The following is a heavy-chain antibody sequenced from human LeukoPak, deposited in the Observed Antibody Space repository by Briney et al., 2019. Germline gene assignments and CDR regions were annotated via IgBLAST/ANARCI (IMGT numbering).Heavy chain of an antibody. CDR3: AREAGDDYYYYYMDV. V-gene: IGHV1-18*01. CDR2: ISAYNGNT. D-gene: IGHD7-27*01. CDR1: GYTFTSYG. J-gene: IGHJ6*03. Sequence: ASVKVSCKASGYTFTSYGISWVRQAPGQGLEWMGWISAYNGNTNYAQKLQGRVTMTTDTSTSTAYMELRSLRSDDTAVYYCAREAGDDYYYYYMDVWGKGTTVTVSS.